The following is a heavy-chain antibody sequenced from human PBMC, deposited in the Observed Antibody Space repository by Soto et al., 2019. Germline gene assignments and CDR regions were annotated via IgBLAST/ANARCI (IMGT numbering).Heavy chain of an antibody. V-gene: IGHV5-10-1*01. J-gene: IGHJ4*02. CDR2: IDPSDSHI. CDR3: ARHFYQKGDFDF. CDR1: GYSFTSYW. Sequence: GESLKISCKGSGYSFTSYWISWVRQMPGKGLEWMGRIDPSDSHINYGPSFEGHVTISADKSISTAYLQWSSLEASDTAKYYCARHFYQKGDFDFWGQGTFVTVSS. D-gene: IGHD2-2*01.